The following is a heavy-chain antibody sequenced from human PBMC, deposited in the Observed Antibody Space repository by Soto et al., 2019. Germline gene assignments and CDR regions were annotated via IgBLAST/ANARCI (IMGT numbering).Heavy chain of an antibody. CDR1: GYSFSSYW. D-gene: IGHD6-13*01. CDR3: ARVRLAAAGVFFGY. CDR2: IDPTESYI. J-gene: IGHJ4*02. V-gene: IGHV5-10-1*01. Sequence: RGESLKISCKGSGYSFSSYWVSWVRQMPGKGLEWMGRIDPTESYINYSPSFQGHVSISVDKSISTVYLQWSSLKASDTAMYYCARVRLAAAGVFFGYWGQGTLVTV.